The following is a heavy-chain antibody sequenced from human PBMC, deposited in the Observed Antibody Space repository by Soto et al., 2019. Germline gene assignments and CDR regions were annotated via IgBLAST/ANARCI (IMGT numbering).Heavy chain of an antibody. CDR1: GGSFSGYF. Sequence: ASETLSLTCAVYGGSFSGYFWGWIRQLPGKGLEWIGYVYFTGNTYHNPSFESRVAISLDTSQNLFFLKLSSVTAADTAVYYCATGDAWGVLLAYWGQGTLVTVSS. D-gene: IGHD3-10*01. V-gene: IGHV4-59*06. J-gene: IGHJ4*02. CDR2: VYFTGNT. CDR3: ATGDAWGVLLAY.